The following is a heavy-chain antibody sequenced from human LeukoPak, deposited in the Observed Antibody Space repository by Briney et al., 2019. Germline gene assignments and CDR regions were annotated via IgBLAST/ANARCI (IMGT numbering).Heavy chain of an antibody. CDR1: GGTFSSYA. Sequence: VASVKVSCKASGGTFSSYAISWVRQAPGQGLEWMGGIIPIFGTANYAQKFQGRVTITADESTSTAYMELSSLRSEDTAVYYCARVMHDYGDYWGQGTLVTVSS. V-gene: IGHV1-69*01. J-gene: IGHJ4*02. CDR3: ARVMHDYGDY. CDR2: IIPIFGTA.